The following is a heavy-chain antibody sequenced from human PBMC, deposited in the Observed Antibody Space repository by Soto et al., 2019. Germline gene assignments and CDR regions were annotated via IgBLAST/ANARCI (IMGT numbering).Heavy chain of an antibody. CDR2: ISSSSSTI. CDR3: ARTSPIVVVPAADFDY. V-gene: IGHV3-48*02. D-gene: IGHD2-2*01. J-gene: IGHJ4*01. CDR1: GFTFSSYS. Sequence: GGSLRLSCAASGFTFSSYSMNWVRQAPGKGLEWVSYISSSSSTIYYADSVKGRFTISRDNAKNSLYLQMNSLRDEDTAVYYCARTSPIVVVPAADFDYWGHGTLVTVSS.